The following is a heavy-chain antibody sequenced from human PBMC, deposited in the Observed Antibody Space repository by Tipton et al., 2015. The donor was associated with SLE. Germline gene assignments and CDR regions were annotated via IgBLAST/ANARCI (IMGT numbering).Heavy chain of an antibody. D-gene: IGHD3-16*02. CDR1: GGSFSGYY. Sequence: LRLSCAVYGGSFSGYYWTWIRQHPGKGLEWIGYIYYSGNTYYNPSLKSRITISVDTSTNQFSLKLNSVTAADTAVYYCARWGSFYYYMDVWGKGTTVTVSS. J-gene: IGHJ6*03. CDR2: IYYSGNT. CDR3: ARWGSFYYYMDV. V-gene: IGHV4-31*02.